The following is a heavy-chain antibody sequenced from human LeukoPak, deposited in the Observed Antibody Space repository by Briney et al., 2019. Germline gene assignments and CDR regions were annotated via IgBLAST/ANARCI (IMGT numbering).Heavy chain of an antibody. D-gene: IGHD1-26*01. J-gene: IGHJ5*02. CDR1: GYTFTSYG. CDR3: ARDGDVGVQSWFDP. CDR2: MSAYNGNT. Sequence: ASLKVSCKASGYTFTSYGISWVRQAPGQGLEWMGWMSAYNGNTNYAQKLQGRVTMTTDTSTSTAYMELRSLRSDDTAVYYCARDGDVGVQSWFDPWGQGTLVTVSS. V-gene: IGHV1-18*01.